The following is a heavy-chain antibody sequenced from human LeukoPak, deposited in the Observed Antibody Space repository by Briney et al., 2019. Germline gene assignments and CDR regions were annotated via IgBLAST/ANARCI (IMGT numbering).Heavy chain of an antibody. CDR3: ATPNPYVWVPAAFDI. CDR2: IIPILGIA. CDR1: GGTFSSYA. V-gene: IGHV1-69*04. D-gene: IGHD3-16*01. Sequence: SVKVSCKASGGTFSSYAISWVRQAPGQGLEWMGRIIPILGIANYAQKFQGRVTITADKSTSTAYMELSSLRSEDTAVYYCATPNPYVWVPAAFDIWGQGTMVTVSS. J-gene: IGHJ3*02.